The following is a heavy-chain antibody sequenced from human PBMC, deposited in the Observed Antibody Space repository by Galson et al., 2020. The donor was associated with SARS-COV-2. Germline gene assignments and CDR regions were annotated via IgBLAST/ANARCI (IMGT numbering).Heavy chain of an antibody. V-gene: IGHV4-30-2*01. CDR2: ISPRGGT. Sequence: NLSLTCAVSGTSISSGSYYWHWIRQPPGKGLEWLGYISPRGGTYYNQSLKSRVTISGDRSKNQFSLRLSSVTAADTAVYYCARLHYGEYAPEAFDIWGPGTRGTV. CDR1: GTSISSGSYY. D-gene: IGHD4-17*01. CDR3: ARLHYGEYAPEAFDI. J-gene: IGHJ3*02.